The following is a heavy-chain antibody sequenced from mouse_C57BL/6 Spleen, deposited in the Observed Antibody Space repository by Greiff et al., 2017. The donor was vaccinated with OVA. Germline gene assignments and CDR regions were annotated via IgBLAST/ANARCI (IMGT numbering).Heavy chain of an antibody. V-gene: IGHV1-55*01. D-gene: IGHD1-1*01. J-gene: IGHJ3*01. Sequence: VQLQQPGAELVKPGASVKMSCKASGYTFTSYWITWVKQRPGQGLEWIGDIYPGSGSTNYNEKFKSKATLTVDTSSSTAYMQLSSLTSEDSAVDYCASGEMGSSSRLAYWGQGTLVTVSA. CDR2: IYPGSGST. CDR3: ASGEMGSSSRLAY. CDR1: GYTFTSYW.